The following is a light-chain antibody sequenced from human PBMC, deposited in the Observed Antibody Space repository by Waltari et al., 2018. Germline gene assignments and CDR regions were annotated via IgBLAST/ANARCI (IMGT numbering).Light chain of an antibody. CDR3: QQYNSWPRT. J-gene: IGKJ1*01. CDR2: GAS. V-gene: IGKV3-15*01. Sequence: EILMTQSPASLSVSPWERATLSCWAGQSVGINLAWYQQGPGQAPRLLIYGASTRATGIPARFGGSGSDTEFTLTISSLKSEDFAVYYCQQYNSWPRTFGQGTKVEIK. CDR1: QSVGIN.